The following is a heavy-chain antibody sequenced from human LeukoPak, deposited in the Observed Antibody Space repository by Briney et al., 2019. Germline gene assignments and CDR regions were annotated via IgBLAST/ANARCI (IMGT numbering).Heavy chain of an antibody. J-gene: IGHJ5*02. CDR2: ISYSGST. CDR3: ARRGVEMAPVRPDNWFDP. Sequence: SETLSLTCTVSGGSISSSYWGWIRQPPGKGLEWIGYISYSGSTKYNPSLKSRVTLSVDTSKNQFSLKVNSVTAADTAVCYCARRGVEMAPVRPDNWFDPWGQGTLVTVSS. V-gene: IGHV4-59*08. D-gene: IGHD5-24*01. CDR1: GGSISSSY.